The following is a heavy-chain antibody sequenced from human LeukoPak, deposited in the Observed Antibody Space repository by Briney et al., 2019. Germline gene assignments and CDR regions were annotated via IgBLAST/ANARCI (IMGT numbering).Heavy chain of an antibody. D-gene: IGHD6-19*01. CDR1: GCTLTELS. Sequence: ASVKVSCKVSGCTLTELSMHWVRQAPGKGLEWMGGFDPEDGETIYAQKFQGRVTITRDTSASTAYMELSSLRSEDTAVYYCARGYKYSSGWYYWGQGTLVAVSS. CDR2: FDPEDGET. CDR3: ARGYKYSSGWYY. J-gene: IGHJ4*02. V-gene: IGHV1-24*01.